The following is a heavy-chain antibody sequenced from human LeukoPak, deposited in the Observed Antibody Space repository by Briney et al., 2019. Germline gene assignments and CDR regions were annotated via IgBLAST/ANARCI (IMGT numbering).Heavy chain of an antibody. V-gene: IGHV3-11*01. CDR3: AKGDTTWELPHDY. CDR1: GFTFSDYY. Sequence: GGSLRLSCAASGFTFSDYYMSWIRQAPGKGLEWVSFISSSGTTIYYADSVKGRFTISRDNSKNTLYLQMNSLRAEDTAVYYCAKGDTTWELPHDYWGQGTLVTVSS. D-gene: IGHD1-26*01. J-gene: IGHJ4*02. CDR2: ISSSGTTI.